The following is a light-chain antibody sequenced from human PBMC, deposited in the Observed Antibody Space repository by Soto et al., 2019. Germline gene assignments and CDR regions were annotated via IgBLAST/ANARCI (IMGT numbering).Light chain of an antibody. V-gene: IGKV3-11*01. CDR3: QQRSNWPIT. Sequence: EIVLTQSPATLSLSPGGRSTLSCRAIQSVNTYLVWYQQKAGKAPRLLIYHASNRATGIPARFSGSGSGTDFTLTISSLEPEDFEVYYCQQRSNWPITFGQGTRLEIK. CDR2: HAS. J-gene: IGKJ5*01. CDR1: QSVNTY.